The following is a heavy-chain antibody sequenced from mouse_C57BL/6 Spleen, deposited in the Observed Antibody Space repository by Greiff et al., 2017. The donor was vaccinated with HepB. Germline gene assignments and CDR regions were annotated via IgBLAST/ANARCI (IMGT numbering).Heavy chain of an antibody. Sequence: EVKLMESGGGLVQPGGSLKLSCAASGFTFSDYGMAWVRQAPRKGPEWVAFISNLAYSIYYADTVTGRFTISRENAKNTLYLEMSSLRSEDTAMYYCARHATVVAGDAMDYWGQGTSVTVSS. D-gene: IGHD1-1*01. J-gene: IGHJ4*01. CDR2: ISNLAYSI. V-gene: IGHV5-15*01. CDR3: ARHATVVAGDAMDY. CDR1: GFTFSDYG.